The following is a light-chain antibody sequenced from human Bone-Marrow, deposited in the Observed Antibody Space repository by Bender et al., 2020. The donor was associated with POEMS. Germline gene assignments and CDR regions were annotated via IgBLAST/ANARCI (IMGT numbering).Light chain of an antibody. CDR3: QSYDSSLTGWV. J-gene: IGLJ3*02. CDR1: SSNTGSGYD. CDR2: GYN. Sequence: QSVLTQPPSVSGAPGQRVTISCTGSSSNTGSGYDINWYQHLPGTAPKLLIYGYNNRPSGVSDRFSGSKSGTSASLAITGLQAEDEGDYYCQSYDSSLTGWVFGGGTKLTVL. V-gene: IGLV1-40*01.